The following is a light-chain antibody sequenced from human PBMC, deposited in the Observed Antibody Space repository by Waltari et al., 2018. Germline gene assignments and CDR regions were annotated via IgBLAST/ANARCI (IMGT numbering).Light chain of an antibody. Sequence: EIVMTQSPATLSVSPGERATLSCRASQSVGSTLAWYPQKPGQAPRLLLYGASTRATGIPARFSGSGSGTEFTLTINSMPSEDFAVYYCQQYNNWPLLFGQGTKVEIK. J-gene: IGKJ1*01. V-gene: IGKV3-15*01. CDR3: QQYNNWPLL. CDR1: QSVGST. CDR2: GAS.